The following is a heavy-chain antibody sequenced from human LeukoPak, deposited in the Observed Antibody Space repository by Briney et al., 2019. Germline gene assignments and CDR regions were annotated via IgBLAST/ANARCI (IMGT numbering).Heavy chain of an antibody. J-gene: IGHJ3*01. V-gene: IGHV3-7*01. Sequence: GGSLRLSCAASGFTFSSYWMTWVRQAPGKGLECVTNIKEDGSEEYYVDSVKGRFSISRDNAKNSLHLQMNSLRAEDTAVYYCARDWLAGNPYHAFDLWGKGTMVTVSS. D-gene: IGHD3-22*01. CDR2: IKEDGSEE. CDR1: GFTFSSYW. CDR3: ARDWLAGNPYHAFDL.